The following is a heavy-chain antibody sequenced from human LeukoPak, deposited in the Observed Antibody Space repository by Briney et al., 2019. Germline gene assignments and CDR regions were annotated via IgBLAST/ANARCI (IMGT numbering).Heavy chain of an antibody. CDR3: AREPARVPDYYFDY. J-gene: IGHJ4*02. D-gene: IGHD2-2*01. CDR2: LHTSGSGSA. V-gene: IGHV4-4*07. Sequence: SETLSLTCTVSGVSINTDHWSWIRLPAGKGLEWIGRLHTSGSGSATYNPSLKSRAIVSIDKSKNQFSLNLLSVTATDTAVYYCAREPARVPDYYFDYWGQGTLVTVSS. CDR1: GVSINTDH.